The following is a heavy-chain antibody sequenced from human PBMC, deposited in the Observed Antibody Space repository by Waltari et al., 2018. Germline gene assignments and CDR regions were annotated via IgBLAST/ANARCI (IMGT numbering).Heavy chain of an antibody. J-gene: IGHJ4*02. Sequence: QVQLPESGPGLVQPSQSLSLPCSVSGGTTSRGSFYWTWIRQPAGKGLEWIGRMHTSGSNNHNPSLKSRVTISMDPSKNQFSLSLNSVTAADTAVYYCARDSYDGSGYFAYWGQGILVTVSS. V-gene: IGHV4-61*02. CDR3: ARDSYDGSGYFAY. CDR2: MHTSGSN. CDR1: GGTTSRGSFY. D-gene: IGHD3-22*01.